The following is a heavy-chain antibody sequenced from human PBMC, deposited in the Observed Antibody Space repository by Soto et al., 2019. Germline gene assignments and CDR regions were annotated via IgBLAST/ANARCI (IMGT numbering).Heavy chain of an antibody. V-gene: IGHV4-34*01. D-gene: IGHD3-16*01. J-gene: IGHJ5*02. Sequence: PSETLSLTCAVYGESFSDYYWSWIRQPPGKGLEWIGEINHSGSTNYNPSLKSRVSISVDTSKNQFSLKLNSVTAADTAVYYCAGCRRVGGAPSYNWFAPWGQGTLVTVSS. CDR1: GESFSDYY. CDR3: AGCRRVGGAPSYNWFAP. CDR2: INHSGST.